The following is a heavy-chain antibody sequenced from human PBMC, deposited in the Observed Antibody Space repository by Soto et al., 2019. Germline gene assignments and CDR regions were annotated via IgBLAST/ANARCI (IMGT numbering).Heavy chain of an antibody. V-gene: IGHV3-30*02. D-gene: IGHD2-8*02. CDR2: IGFDGTKE. CDR3: STTGGY. J-gene: IGHJ4*02. Sequence: PGGSLRLSCAASGFTFSGHGMHWVRQAPGKGLEWVTFIGFDGTKEDYIDSVKGRITISRDNSRNTLYLQMNGLRAEDTALYYCSTTGGYWGQGILVTVSS. CDR1: GFTFSGHG.